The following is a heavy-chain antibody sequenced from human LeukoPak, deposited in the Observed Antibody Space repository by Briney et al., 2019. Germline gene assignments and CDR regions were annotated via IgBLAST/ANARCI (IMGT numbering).Heavy chain of an antibody. CDR3: AKAAAGTGHFDY. V-gene: IGHV3-9*01. Sequence: SLRLSCAASGFTFDDYAMHWVRQAPGKGLEWVSGISWNSGSIGYADSVKGRFTISRDNAKNSLYLQMNSLRAEDTALYYCAKAAAGTGHFDYWGQGTLVTVSS. CDR2: ISWNSGSI. J-gene: IGHJ4*02. CDR1: GFTFDDYA. D-gene: IGHD6-13*01.